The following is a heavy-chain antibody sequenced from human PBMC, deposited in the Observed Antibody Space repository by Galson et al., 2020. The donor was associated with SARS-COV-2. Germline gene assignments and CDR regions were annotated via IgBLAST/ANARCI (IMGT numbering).Heavy chain of an antibody. CDR2: INWYGRST. V-gene: IGHV3-20*04. CDR3: ARSVEKTTYVWGSYRYEWGAFDI. J-gene: IGHJ3*02. CDR1: GFTFDDYG. Sequence: GGSLRLSCAASGFTFDDYGMNWVRQAPGKGLEWVSGINWYGRSTGYAGSVKGRFTISRDNAKNSLYLQMNILRAEDTALYYCARSVEKTTYVWGSYRYEWGAFDIWGQGTMVTVSS. D-gene: IGHD3-16*02.